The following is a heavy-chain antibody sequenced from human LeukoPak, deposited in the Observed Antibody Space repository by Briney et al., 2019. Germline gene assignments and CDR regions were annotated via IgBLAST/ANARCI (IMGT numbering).Heavy chain of an antibody. CDR1: GFTFSSYS. CDR3: ARQLGQQLGEFDY. CDR2: ISSSSSYI. V-gene: IGHV3-21*01. J-gene: IGHJ4*02. Sequence: GGSLRLSCAASGFTFSSYSMNWVRQAPGKGLEWVSSISSSSSYIYYADSVKGRFTISRDNAKNSLYLQMNSLRAEDTAVYYCARQLGQQLGEFDYWGQGTLVTVSS. D-gene: IGHD6-13*01.